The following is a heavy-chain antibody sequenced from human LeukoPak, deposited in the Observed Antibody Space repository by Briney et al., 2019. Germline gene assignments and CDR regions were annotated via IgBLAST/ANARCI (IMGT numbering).Heavy chain of an antibody. Sequence: PGRSPTLSCAASGFVFSNFGMHWVRQAPGKGLEWVAVIWYDGSNKYYADSVKGRFTISRDNSKNTVYLQMNSLRVEDTAVYYCARDRAGFGEFLALGYWGQGTLVTVSS. V-gene: IGHV3-33*01. J-gene: IGHJ4*02. D-gene: IGHD3-10*01. CDR2: IWYDGSNK. CDR1: GFVFSNFG. CDR3: ARDRAGFGEFLALGY.